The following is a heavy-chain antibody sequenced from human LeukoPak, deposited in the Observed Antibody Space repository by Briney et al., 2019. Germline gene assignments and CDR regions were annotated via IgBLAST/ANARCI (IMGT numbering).Heavy chain of an antibody. CDR2: IWYDGSNK. Sequence: PGGSLRLSCAAPGFTFSSYSMNWVRQAPGKGLEWVAVIWYDGSNKYYADSVKGRFTISRDNSKNTLYLQMNSLRAEDTAVYYCARDLSYGDYLAYYFDYWGQGTLVTVSS. CDR1: GFTFSSYS. J-gene: IGHJ4*02. CDR3: ARDLSYGDYLAYYFDY. D-gene: IGHD4-17*01. V-gene: IGHV3-33*08.